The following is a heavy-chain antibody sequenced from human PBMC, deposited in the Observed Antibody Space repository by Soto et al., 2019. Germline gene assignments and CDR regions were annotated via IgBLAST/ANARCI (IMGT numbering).Heavy chain of an antibody. CDR1: GGTFSSYT. V-gene: IGHV1-69*02. Sequence: QVQLVQSGAEVKKPGSSVKVSCKASGGTFSSYTISWVRQAPGQGLEWMGRIIPILGIANYAQKFQGRVTITADKSTSTAYMELSSLRSEDTAVYYCASGGAEMATIAYYFDYWGQGTLVTVSS. CDR2: IIPILGIA. CDR3: ASGGAEMATIAYYFDY. J-gene: IGHJ4*02. D-gene: IGHD5-12*01.